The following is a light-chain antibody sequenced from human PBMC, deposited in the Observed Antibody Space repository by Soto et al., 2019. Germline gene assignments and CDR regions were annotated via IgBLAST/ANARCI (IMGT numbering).Light chain of an antibody. J-gene: IGLJ1*01. CDR2: GNS. Sequence: QSVLTQPPSVSGAPGQRVTISCTESSSNIGAGYDVHWYQQLPGTAPKLLIYGNSNRPSGVPDRFSGSKSGTSASLAITGLQAEDEADYYCQSYDSSLSGYVFGTGTKVT. CDR1: SSNIGAGYD. CDR3: QSYDSSLSGYV. V-gene: IGLV1-40*01.